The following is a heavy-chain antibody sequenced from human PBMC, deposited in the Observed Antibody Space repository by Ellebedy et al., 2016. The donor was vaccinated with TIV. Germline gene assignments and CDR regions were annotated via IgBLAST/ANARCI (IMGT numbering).Heavy chain of an antibody. CDR2: IYYSGST. CDR1: GGSISSYY. CDR3: ARDRSDFDWPHDAFDI. V-gene: IGHV4-59*01. Sequence: SETLSLTXTVSGGSISSYYWSWIRQPPGKGLEWIGYIYYSGSTNYNPSLKSRVTISVDTSKNQFSLKLSSVTAADTAVYYCARDRSDFDWPHDAFDIWGQGTMVTVSS. D-gene: IGHD3-9*01. J-gene: IGHJ3*02.